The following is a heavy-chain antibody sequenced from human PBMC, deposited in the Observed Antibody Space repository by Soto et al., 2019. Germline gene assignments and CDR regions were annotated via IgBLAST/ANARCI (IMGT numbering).Heavy chain of an antibody. V-gene: IGHV4-34*01. J-gene: IGHJ2*01. CDR2: INDRESI. CDR3: ARESHDILTGPPWVWYFDL. CDR1: GGSFSGYY. D-gene: IGHD3-9*01. Sequence: QVQLQQWGAGPLRPLETLSLTCGVSGGSFSGYYWAWIRQSPGKGLEWIGEINDRESINYNPSLKSRVSISVDTSKNHYSLNLRSVTAPDTAVYYCARESHDILTGPPWVWYFDLWGRGTLVTVSS.